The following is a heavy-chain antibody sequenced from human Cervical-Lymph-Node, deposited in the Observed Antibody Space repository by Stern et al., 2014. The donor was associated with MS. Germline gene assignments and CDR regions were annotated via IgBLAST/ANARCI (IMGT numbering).Heavy chain of an antibody. Sequence: VQLVESGPGLVKPSQTLSLTCTVSGVSITSSSFYWTWIRQPAGKGLDWIGRIYVRGHPDYNPSLKGRVTMSLDASKNQFSLELTSVTADDTAVYYCARQAGYYDNSAYYNYWGQGTLVTVSS. J-gene: IGHJ4*02. D-gene: IGHD3-22*01. CDR2: IYVRGHP. V-gene: IGHV4-61*02. CDR1: GVSITSSSFY. CDR3: ARQAGYYDNSAYYNY.